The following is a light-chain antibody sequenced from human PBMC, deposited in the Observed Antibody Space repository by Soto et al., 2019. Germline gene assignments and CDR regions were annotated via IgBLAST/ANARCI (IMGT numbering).Light chain of an antibody. CDR2: GAS. CDR1: QSVSSN. V-gene: IGKV3-15*01. Sequence: EIVMTQSPATLSVSPGERATLSCRASQSVSSNLAWYQQKPGRAPRLLIYGASTRATGIPARFSGSGSGTEFTLTISSLQSEDFAVYYCQQYNNWPPWTFGQGTKVELK. J-gene: IGKJ1*01. CDR3: QQYNNWPPWT.